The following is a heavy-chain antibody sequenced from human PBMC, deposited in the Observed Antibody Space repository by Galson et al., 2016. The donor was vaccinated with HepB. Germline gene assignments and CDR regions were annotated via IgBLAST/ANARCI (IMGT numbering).Heavy chain of an antibody. D-gene: IGHD4-17*01. CDR3: ARDWAVTSDSFDI. Sequence: SVKVSCKASGYTFTSYGISWVRQAPGQGLEWMGWISAYNGNTNFAQKIQGRVTMTTDTSTSTVYMELRSLRSDDTAVYYCARDWAVTSDSFDIWGQGTMVTVSS. CDR2: ISAYNGNT. J-gene: IGHJ3*02. V-gene: IGHV1-18*04. CDR1: GYTFTSYG.